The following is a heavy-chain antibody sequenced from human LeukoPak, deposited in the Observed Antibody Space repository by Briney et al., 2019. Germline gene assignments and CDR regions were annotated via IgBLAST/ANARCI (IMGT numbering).Heavy chain of an antibody. CDR3: ARGDYYGSPKTVAA. CDR1: GYTFADYY. D-gene: IGHD3-10*01. J-gene: IGHJ5*02. V-gene: IGHV1-2*02. Sequence: GASVKVSCKASGYTFADYYMNWVRQAPGQGLGWMGWINPDNGGTNYAQKFQGRVIMTRDTSITTVYMELSGLRSDDTAIYYCARGDYYGSPKTVAAWGQGTLVTVSS. CDR2: INPDNGGT.